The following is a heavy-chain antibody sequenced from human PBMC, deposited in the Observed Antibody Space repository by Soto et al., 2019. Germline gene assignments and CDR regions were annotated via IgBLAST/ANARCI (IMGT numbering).Heavy chain of an antibody. V-gene: IGHV3-23*01. CDR1: GFTFNAYS. J-gene: IGHJ4*02. D-gene: IGHD1-1*01. Sequence: DVQLLESGGSLVQPGGSLRLSCAASGFTFNAYSLSWVRQAPGKGLECVSAISTTGGSTYYTDSVMGRFAISRDNSQNTLYLRMNSLRADDTAVYYGARPDGATYNFRYWGQGTLVTVSS. CDR3: ARPDGATYNFRY. CDR2: ISTTGGST.